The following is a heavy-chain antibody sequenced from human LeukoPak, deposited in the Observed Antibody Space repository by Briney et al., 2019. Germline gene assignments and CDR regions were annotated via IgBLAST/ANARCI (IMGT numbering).Heavy chain of an antibody. CDR2: ISGTGYT. J-gene: IGHJ4*02. CDR1: GYSISSGYY. CDR3: AKDDWNYCRSTSCSLYYFDY. Sequence: ETLSLTCSVSGYSISSGYYWGWVRQAPGKGLEWVSAISGTGYTYYADSVKGRFTISRDNSKNTLYLQMNSLRAEDTAVYYCAKDDWNYCRSTSCSLYYFDYWGQGTLVTVSS. V-gene: IGHV3-23*01. D-gene: IGHD2-2*01.